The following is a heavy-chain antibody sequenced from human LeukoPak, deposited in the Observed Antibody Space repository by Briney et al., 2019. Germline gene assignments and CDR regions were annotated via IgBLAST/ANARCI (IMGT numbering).Heavy chain of an antibody. CDR1: GYTFTSYG. J-gene: IGHJ4*02. CDR3: ASSSLWFGELLFDFDYFDY. D-gene: IGHD3-10*01. Sequence: ASVKVSCKASGYTFTSYGISWVRQAPGQGLEWMGWISAYNGNTNYAQKLQGRVTMTTDTSTSTAYMELRSLRSDDTAVYYCASSSLWFGELLFDFDYFDYWGQGTLVTVSS. CDR2: ISAYNGNT. V-gene: IGHV1-18*01.